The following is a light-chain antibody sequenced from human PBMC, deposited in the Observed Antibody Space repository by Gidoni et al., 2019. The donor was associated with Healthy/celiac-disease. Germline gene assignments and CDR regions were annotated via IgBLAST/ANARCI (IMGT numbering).Light chain of an antibody. CDR2: AAS. J-gene: IGKJ3*01. V-gene: IGKV1-39*01. CDR3: QQSYSTPPT. Sequence: DIQQTPSPSSLSASVGDRVTITCRASQSISSYLNWYQQKPGKAPKLLIYAASSLQSGVPSRFSGSGSGTDFTLTISSLQPEDFATYYCQQSYSTPPTFSPGTKVDI. CDR1: QSISSY.